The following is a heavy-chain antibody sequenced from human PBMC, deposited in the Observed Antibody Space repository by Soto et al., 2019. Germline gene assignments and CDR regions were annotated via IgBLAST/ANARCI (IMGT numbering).Heavy chain of an antibody. J-gene: IGHJ6*02. CDR1: GGTFSSYA. Sequence: ASVKVSCKASGGTFSSYAISWVRQAPGQGLEWMGGIIPIFGTANYAQKFQGRVTITADESTSTAYMELSSLRSEDTAVYYCARAFSGGSCYSVVCYYSGMDVWGQGTTVTVS. CDR2: IIPIFGTA. CDR3: ARAFSGGSCYSVVCYYSGMDV. V-gene: IGHV1-69*13. D-gene: IGHD2-15*01.